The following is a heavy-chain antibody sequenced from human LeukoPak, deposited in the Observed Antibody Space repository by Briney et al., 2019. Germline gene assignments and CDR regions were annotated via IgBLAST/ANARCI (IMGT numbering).Heavy chain of an antibody. CDR3: ARSWATGDYGMDV. CDR2: ISWNSGSI. Sequence: PGRSLRLSCAASGFTFDDYAMHWVRQAPGKGLEWVSGISWNSGSIGYADSVKGRFTISRDNAKNSLYLQMNSLRAEDTAVYYCARSWATGDYGMDVWGQGTTVTASS. D-gene: IGHD1-26*01. J-gene: IGHJ6*02. V-gene: IGHV3-9*01. CDR1: GFTFDDYA.